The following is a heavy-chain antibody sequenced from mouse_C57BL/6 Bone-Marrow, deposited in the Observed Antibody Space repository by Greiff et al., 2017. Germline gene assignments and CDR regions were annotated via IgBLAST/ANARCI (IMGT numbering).Heavy chain of an antibody. CDR1: GFNIKDYY. CDR3: ARAYSNYVGFAY. D-gene: IGHD2-5*01. CDR2: IDPEDGET. J-gene: IGHJ3*01. Sequence: EVHLVESGAELVKPGASVKLSCTASGFNIKDYYMHWVKQRTEQGLEWIGRIDPEDGETKYAPKFKGKATIKADTSSNTAYLQLSSLTSEDTAVYYCARAYSNYVGFAYWGQGTLVTVSA. V-gene: IGHV14-2*01.